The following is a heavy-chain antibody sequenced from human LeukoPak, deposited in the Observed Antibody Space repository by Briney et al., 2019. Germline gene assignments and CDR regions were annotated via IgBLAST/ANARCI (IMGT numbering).Heavy chain of an antibody. J-gene: IGHJ4*02. V-gene: IGHV3-48*03. D-gene: IGHD5-12*01. Sequence: GGSLRLSCAASGFTFSSYEMNWVRQAPGKGLEWVPYISTSGTTIYYADSVKGRFTLSRDNAKNSLYLQMNGLRAEDTAIYYCTRDSKGYSGYDLGGGFDYWGQGSLVTVSS. CDR1: GFTFSSYE. CDR3: TRDSKGYSGYDLGGGFDY. CDR2: ISTSGTTI.